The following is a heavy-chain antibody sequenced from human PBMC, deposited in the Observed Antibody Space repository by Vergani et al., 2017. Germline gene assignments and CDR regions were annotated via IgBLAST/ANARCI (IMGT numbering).Heavy chain of an antibody. CDR3: ARTPPVLLWFGELWRGEFDY. CDR1: GYTFTGYY. V-gene: IGHV1-18*04. J-gene: IGHJ4*02. D-gene: IGHD3-10*01. Sequence: QVQLVQSGAEVKKPGASVKVSCKASGYTFTGYYMHWVRQAPGQGLEWMGWINAYNGNTNYAQKLQGRVTMTTDTSTSTAYMELRSLRSDDTAVYYCARTPPVLLWFGELWRGEFDYWGQGTLVTVSS. CDR2: INAYNGNT.